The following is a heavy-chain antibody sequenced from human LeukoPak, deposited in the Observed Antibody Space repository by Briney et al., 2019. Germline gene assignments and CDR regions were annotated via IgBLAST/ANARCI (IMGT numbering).Heavy chain of an antibody. J-gene: IGHJ6*03. CDR3: ARWQLGRYYYYYMDV. CDR2: ISSSSSYI. CDR1: GFTFSSYS. D-gene: IGHD6-13*01. V-gene: IGHV3-21*01. Sequence: PGGSLRLSCAASGFTFSSYSMNWVRQAPGKGLEWVSSISSSSSYIYYADSVKGRFTISRDNAKNSLYLQMNSLRAEDTAVYYCARWQLGRYYYYYMDVWGKGTTVTVSS.